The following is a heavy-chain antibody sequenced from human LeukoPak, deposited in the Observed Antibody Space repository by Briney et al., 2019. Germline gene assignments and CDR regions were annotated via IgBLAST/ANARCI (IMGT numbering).Heavy chain of an antibody. CDR3: AKKGADAYCGGGSCFDY. CDR1: GFTFSSYE. V-gene: IGHV3-48*03. D-gene: IGHD2-21*01. J-gene: IGHJ4*02. CDR2: ISSSGSTI. Sequence: GGSLRLSCAASGFTFSSYEMNWVRQAPGKGLEWVSYISSSGSTIYYADSVKGRFTISRDNAKNSLYLLMNSLISEDTAVYYCAKKGADAYCGGGSCFDYWGQGTLVTVSS.